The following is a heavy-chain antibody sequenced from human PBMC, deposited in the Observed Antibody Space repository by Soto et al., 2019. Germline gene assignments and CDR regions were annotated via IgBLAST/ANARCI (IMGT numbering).Heavy chain of an antibody. CDR2: IYYAGTT. J-gene: IGHJ1*01. CDR3: ARLGAYYQAMDS. Sequence: SETLSLTCTVSGGSISPNYWSWIRQPPGKGLEWIGYIYYAGTTTYNPSLQSRVSISVDTSKNEVSLKLTSVTAADTAVYFCARLGAYYQAMDSWGQGTLVTVSS. CDR1: GGSISPNY. V-gene: IGHV4-59*08. D-gene: IGHD3-22*01.